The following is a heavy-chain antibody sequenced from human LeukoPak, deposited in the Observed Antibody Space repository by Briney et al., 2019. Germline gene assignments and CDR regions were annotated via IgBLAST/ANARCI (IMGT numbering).Heavy chain of an antibody. Sequence: GSLRLSCAASGFTFSSYVMTWVRQAPGKGLEWVSSISGNGGSTYYADSVQGRFTISRDNSKNTLYVQMNSLRAEDTAVYYCAKVGGISFLGWFDPWGQGTLVTVSS. V-gene: IGHV3-23*01. CDR3: AKVGGISFLGWFDP. CDR2: ISGNGGST. CDR1: GFTFSSYV. D-gene: IGHD1-26*01. J-gene: IGHJ5*02.